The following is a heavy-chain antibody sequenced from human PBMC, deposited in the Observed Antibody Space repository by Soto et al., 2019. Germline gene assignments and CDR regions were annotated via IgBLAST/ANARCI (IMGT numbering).Heavy chain of an antibody. CDR2: VNAGNDNT. V-gene: IGHV1-3*01. CDR3: AREVPYGYSRFDY. D-gene: IGHD5-18*01. J-gene: IGHJ4*02. Sequence: ASVKVSCKTSGYTFTNNFIHWVRQAPGQRLEWIGWVNAGNDNTKWSREFQGRLTLTKDTSATTAYMELGSLTPEDTAIYFCAREVPYGYSRFDYWGQGTLVTVSS. CDR1: GYTFTNNF.